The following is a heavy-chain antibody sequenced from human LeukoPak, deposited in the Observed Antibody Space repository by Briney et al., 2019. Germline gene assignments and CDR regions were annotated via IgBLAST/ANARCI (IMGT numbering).Heavy chain of an antibody. CDR3: AKGTDSSSWLNWFDP. V-gene: IGHV3-11*01. CDR2: ISNSDTTT. J-gene: IGHJ5*02. CDR1: GFTFSDYY. D-gene: IGHD6-13*01. Sequence: GGSLRLSCAASGFTFSDYYMSWIRQAPGKGLEWVSFISNSDTTTYYADSVKGRFTIFRDYAKNSLYLQMSSLRAEDTAVYYCAKGTDSSSWLNWFDPWGQGTLVTVSS.